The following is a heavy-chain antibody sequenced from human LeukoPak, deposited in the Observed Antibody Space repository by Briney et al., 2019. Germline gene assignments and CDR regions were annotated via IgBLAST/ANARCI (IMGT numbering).Heavy chain of an antibody. Sequence: GGSLRLSCAASGFTFSTYIMNWVRQTPGKGLEWVSSIGTSTSYIYYADSVKGRFTISRDDAKATSHLQMRSLKTEDTALYFCTTSYGDNSWYDWFGPWGQGTLVTVSS. CDR2: IGTSTSYI. J-gene: IGHJ5*02. D-gene: IGHD5-24*01. V-gene: IGHV3-21*04. CDR1: GFTFSTYI. CDR3: TTSYGDNSWYDWFGP.